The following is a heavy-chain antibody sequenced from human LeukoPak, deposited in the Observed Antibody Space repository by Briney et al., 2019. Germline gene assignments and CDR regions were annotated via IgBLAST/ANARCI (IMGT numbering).Heavy chain of an antibody. CDR3: ARGVVVVPAAIPDYYYYMDV. CDR2: ISSSSSYI. Sequence: PGGSLRLSCAASGFTFSSYAMSWVRQAPGKGLEWVSSISSSSSYIYYADSVKGRFTISRDNAKNSLYLQVNSLRAEDTAVYYCARGVVVVPAAIPDYYYYMDVWGKGTTVTVSS. J-gene: IGHJ6*03. CDR1: GFTFSSYA. D-gene: IGHD2-2*02. V-gene: IGHV3-21*01.